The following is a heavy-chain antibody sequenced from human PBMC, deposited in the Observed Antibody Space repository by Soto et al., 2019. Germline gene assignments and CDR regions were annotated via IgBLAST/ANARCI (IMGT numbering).Heavy chain of an antibody. CDR2: IYYSGRT. V-gene: IGHV4-30-4*01. CDR1: GGSISSGDYY. D-gene: IGHD3-10*01. J-gene: IGHJ4*02. CDR3: ARVGGFGATTIDY. Sequence: QVQLQESGPGLVKPSQTLSLTCTVSGGSISSGDYYWSCIRQPPGKGLEWIGDIYYSGRTYYNPSLKSRVTISVDTSKNQFSLKLSSVTAADTAVYYCARVGGFGATTIDYWGQGTLVTVSS.